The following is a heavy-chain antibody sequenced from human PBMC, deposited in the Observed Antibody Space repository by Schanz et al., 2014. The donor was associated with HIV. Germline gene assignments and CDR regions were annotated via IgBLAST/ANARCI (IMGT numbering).Heavy chain of an antibody. V-gene: IGHV3-7*01. CDR2: IKQDESEK. Sequence: EVRLVESGGGLVQSGGSLRLSCAASGFSFSNFWVTWVRQAPGKRLEWVANIKQDESEKYYADSVKGRFTISRDNAKNSLFLQMNSLRAEDTAVYYCARDYHWNWFDPWGQGTTVTVSS. CDR1: GFSFSNFW. J-gene: IGHJ5*01. D-gene: IGHD1-20*01. CDR3: ARDYHWNWFDP.